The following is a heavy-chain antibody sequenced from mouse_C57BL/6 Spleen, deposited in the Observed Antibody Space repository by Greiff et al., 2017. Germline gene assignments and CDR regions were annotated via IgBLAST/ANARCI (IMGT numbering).Heavy chain of an antibody. D-gene: IGHD2-3*01. CDR1: GFTFSSYA. CDR3: ARVVTTGAMDY. V-gene: IGHV5-4*01. J-gene: IGHJ4*01. Sequence: EVHLVESGGCLVKPGGSLKLSCAASGFTFSSYAMSWVRQTPEKRLEWVATISDGGSYTYYPDNVKGRFTISRDNAKNNLYLQMSHLKSEDTAMYYCARVVTTGAMDYWGQGTSVTVSS. CDR2: ISDGGSYT.